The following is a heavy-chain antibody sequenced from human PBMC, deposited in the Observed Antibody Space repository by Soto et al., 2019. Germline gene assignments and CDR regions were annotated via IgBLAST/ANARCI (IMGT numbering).Heavy chain of an antibody. V-gene: IGHV1-69*13. CDR3: ARLPDYGGNAEGDS. CDR2: IIPIFGTA. CDR1: GGTFSSYP. D-gene: IGHD4-17*01. J-gene: IGHJ4*02. Sequence: SVKVSRKASGGTFSSYPISCVLQAPGQGLEWMGGIIPIFGTANYAQKFQGRVTITADESTSTAYMELSSLRSEDTAVYYCARLPDYGGNAEGDSWGQGPLVTV.